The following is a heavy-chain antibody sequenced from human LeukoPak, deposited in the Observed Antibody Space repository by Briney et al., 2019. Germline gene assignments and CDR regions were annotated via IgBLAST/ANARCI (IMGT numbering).Heavy chain of an antibody. D-gene: IGHD2-15*01. CDR2: IIDSGVIT. Sequence: PGGSLRLSCVASGFTFSSYAMSWVRQAPGKGLEWVSDIIDSGVITYSADSGKGRFTISRDNSKNTMYLQMNSLRAEDTALYYCAKVNGYCSGGSCYSSGSYYYYGMDVWGKGTTVTVSS. J-gene: IGHJ6*04. V-gene: IGHV3-23*01. CDR3: AKVNGYCSGGSCYSSGSYYYYGMDV. CDR1: GFTFSSYA.